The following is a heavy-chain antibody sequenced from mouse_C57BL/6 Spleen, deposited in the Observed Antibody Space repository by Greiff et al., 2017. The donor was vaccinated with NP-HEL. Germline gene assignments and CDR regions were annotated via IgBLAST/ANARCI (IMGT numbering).Heavy chain of an antibody. D-gene: IGHD2-3*01. Sequence: EVKLMESGGGLVKPGGSLKLSCAASGFTFSDYGMHWVRQAPEKGLEWVAYISSGSSTIYYADTVKGRFTISRDNAKNTLFLQMTSLRSEDTAMYYCARRDDGYLYWYFDVWGTGTTVTVSS. CDR2: ISSGSSTI. J-gene: IGHJ1*03. V-gene: IGHV5-17*01. CDR3: ARRDDGYLYWYFDV. CDR1: GFTFSDYG.